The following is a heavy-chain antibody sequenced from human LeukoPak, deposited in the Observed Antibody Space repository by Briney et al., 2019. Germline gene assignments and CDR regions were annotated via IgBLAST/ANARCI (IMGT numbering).Heavy chain of an antibody. J-gene: IGHJ3*02. CDR3: AKRAGGDSSGYYGDDAFDI. D-gene: IGHD3-22*01. Sequence: GGSLRLSCAASGFTFSDYYMSWIRQAPGKGLEWVSYISSSGSTIYYADSVKGRFTISRDNAKNSLYLQMNSLRAEDTAVYYCAKRAGGDSSGYYGDDAFDIWGQGTMVTVSS. CDR1: GFTFSDYY. V-gene: IGHV3-11*01. CDR2: ISSSGSTI.